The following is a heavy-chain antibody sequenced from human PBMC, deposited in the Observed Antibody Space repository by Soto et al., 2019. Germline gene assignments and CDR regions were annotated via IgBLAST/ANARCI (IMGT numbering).Heavy chain of an antibody. J-gene: IGHJ4*02. CDR2: IYYSGST. CDR3: ARSAPRYWVSSL. V-gene: IGHV4-31*03. D-gene: IGHD3-16*02. CDR1: GGSISSGGYY. Sequence: SETLSLTCTVSGGSISSGGYYWSWIRQHPGKGLEWIGYIYYSGSTYYNPSLKSRVTISVDTSKNQFSLKLSSVTAADTAVYYCARSAPRYWVSSLWGQGTLVTVSS.